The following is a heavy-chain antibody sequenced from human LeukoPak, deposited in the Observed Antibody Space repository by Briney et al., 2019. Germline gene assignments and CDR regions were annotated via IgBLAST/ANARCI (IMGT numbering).Heavy chain of an antibody. J-gene: IGHJ4*02. CDR2: IGTTGDT. CDR1: GFTFSSSD. Sequence: GGSLRLSCAASGFTFSSSDMHWVRQATGKGLEWVSAIGTTGDTYYPGSVKGRFTISRENARNSLYLQMNSLRVGDTAVYYCARAVPMARGVNFYDYWGQGTLVTVSS. D-gene: IGHD3-10*01. CDR3: ARAVPMARGVNFYDY. V-gene: IGHV3-13*01.